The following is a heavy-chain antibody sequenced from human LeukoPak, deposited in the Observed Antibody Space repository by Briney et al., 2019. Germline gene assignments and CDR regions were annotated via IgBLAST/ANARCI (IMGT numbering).Heavy chain of an antibody. CDR1: GYTITGYY. Sequence: ASVKVSCKASGYTITGYYMHWVRQAPGQGLEWMGWINPNSGGTNYAQKFQGRVTMTRDTSISTAYMELSRLRSDDTAVYYCARDRESIQLFDYWGQGTLVTVSS. D-gene: IGHD5-24*01. CDR3: ARDRESIQLFDY. V-gene: IGHV1-2*02. CDR2: INPNSGGT. J-gene: IGHJ4*02.